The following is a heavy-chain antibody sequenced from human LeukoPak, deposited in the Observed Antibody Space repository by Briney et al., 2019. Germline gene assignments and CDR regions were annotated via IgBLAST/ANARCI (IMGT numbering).Heavy chain of an antibody. CDR2: IYTSGST. J-gene: IGHJ6*03. V-gene: IGHV4-4*07. Sequence: PSETLSLTCTVSGGSISSYYWSWIRQPAGKGLEWIGRIYTSGSTNYNPSLKSRVTMSVDTSKNQFSLKLSSVTAADTAVYYCARQGRRRSGYPPLEVYYYHYYYMDVWGKGTTVTVSS. CDR1: GGSISSYY. D-gene: IGHD3-3*01. CDR3: ARQGRRRSGYPPLEVYYYHYYYMDV.